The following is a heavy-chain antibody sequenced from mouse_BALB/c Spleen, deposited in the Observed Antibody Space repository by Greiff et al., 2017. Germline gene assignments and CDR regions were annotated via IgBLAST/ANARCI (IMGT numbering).Heavy chain of an antibody. Sequence: EVKLVESGGDLVKPGGSLKLSCAASGFTFSSYTMSWVRQTPEKRLEWVAYISNGGGSTYYPDTVKGRFTISRDNAKNTLYLQMSSLKSEDTAMYYCARHPITTVVAYWYFDVWGAGTTVTVSS. CDR3: ARHPITTVVAYWYFDV. CDR2: ISNGGGST. J-gene: IGHJ1*01. D-gene: IGHD1-1*01. CDR1: GFTFSSYT. V-gene: IGHV5-12-2*01.